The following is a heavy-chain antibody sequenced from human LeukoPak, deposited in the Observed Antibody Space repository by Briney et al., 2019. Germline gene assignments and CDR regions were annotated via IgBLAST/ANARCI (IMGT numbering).Heavy chain of an antibody. J-gene: IGHJ5*02. CDR2: IYYSGST. CDR1: GGSIGSYY. V-gene: IGHV4-59*08. CDR3: ARGQSGYSYGT. Sequence: PSETLSLTCTVSGGSIGSYYWGWIRQPPGKGLEWIGYIYYSGSTNYNPSLKSRVTISVDTSKNQFSLKLSSVTAADTAVYYCARGQSGYSYGTWGQGTLVTVSS. D-gene: IGHD5-18*01.